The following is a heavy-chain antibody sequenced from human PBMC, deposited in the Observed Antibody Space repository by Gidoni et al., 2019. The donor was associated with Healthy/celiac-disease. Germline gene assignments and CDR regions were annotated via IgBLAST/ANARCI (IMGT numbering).Heavy chain of an antibody. V-gene: IGHV4-59*01. CDR1: GGSISSYY. D-gene: IGHD3-3*01. Sequence: QVQLQESGPGLVKPSETLSLTCTVSGGSISSYYWSWIRQPPGKGLEWIGYIYYSGSTNYNPSLKSRVTISVDTSKNQFSLKLSSGTAADTAVYYCARAGGYDSLDYWGQGTLVTVSS. J-gene: IGHJ4*02. CDR2: IYYSGST. CDR3: ARAGGYDSLDY.